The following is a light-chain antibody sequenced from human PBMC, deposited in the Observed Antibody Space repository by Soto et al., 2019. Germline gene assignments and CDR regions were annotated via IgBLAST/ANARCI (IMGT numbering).Light chain of an antibody. Sequence: EIVLTQSPGTLSLSPGERATLSCRASQSVSSSYLAWYQQKPGQAPRLLIYGASSRATGIPDRFSGSVSGTDFTLTISILEPEDFEVYYCQEYGSSPNFGGGTKVEIK. CDR3: QEYGSSPN. CDR2: GAS. CDR1: QSVSSSY. J-gene: IGKJ4*01. V-gene: IGKV3-20*01.